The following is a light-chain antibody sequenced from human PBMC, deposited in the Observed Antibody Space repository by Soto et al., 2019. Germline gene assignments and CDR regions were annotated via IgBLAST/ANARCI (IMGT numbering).Light chain of an antibody. J-gene: IGKJ1*01. CDR3: QKYDSAPWT. CDR1: QGIGTY. CDR2: AAS. Sequence: DIQMTQSPSSLAASVGDRVTITCRASQGIGTYLVWYQQKPGKVPQLLIYAASALQPGVPSRFSGSGSGTDFTLTISGLQPEDVATYYCQKYDSAPWTFGQGTKVEIK. V-gene: IGKV1-27*01.